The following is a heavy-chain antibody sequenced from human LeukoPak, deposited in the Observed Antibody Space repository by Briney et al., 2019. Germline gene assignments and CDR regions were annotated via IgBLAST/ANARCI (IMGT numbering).Heavy chain of an antibody. Sequence: GGSLRLFCAAAGFTVSSNYMSWVRQAPGKGLEWVSVIYSGGSTYYADSVKGRFTISRDNSKNTLYLQMNSLRAEDTAVYYCAREAASTTVTHRYYYYGMDVWGQGTTVTVSS. CDR1: GFTVSSNY. CDR3: AREAASTTVTHRYYYYGMDV. V-gene: IGHV3-66*01. D-gene: IGHD4-17*01. J-gene: IGHJ6*02. CDR2: IYSGGST.